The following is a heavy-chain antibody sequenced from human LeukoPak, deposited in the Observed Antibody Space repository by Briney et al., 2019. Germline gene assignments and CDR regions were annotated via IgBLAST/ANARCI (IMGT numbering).Heavy chain of an antibody. D-gene: IGHD6-19*01. CDR2: ISSSGSTI. V-gene: IGHV3-48*03. Sequence: GXSLRLSCAASGFTFSSYEMNWVRQAPGKGLEWVSYISSSGSTIYYADSVKGRFTISRDNAKNSLYLQMNSLRAEDTAVYYCARDNPLYSSGWSLFGAFDIWGQGTMVTVSS. CDR3: ARDNPLYSSGWSLFGAFDI. CDR1: GFTFSSYE. J-gene: IGHJ3*02.